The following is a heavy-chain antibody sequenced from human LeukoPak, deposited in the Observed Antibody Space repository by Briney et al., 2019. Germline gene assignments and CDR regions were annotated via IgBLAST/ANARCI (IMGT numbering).Heavy chain of an antibody. D-gene: IGHD2-2*01. J-gene: IGHJ4*02. CDR3: AKDWAYALDY. Sequence: SGGSLRLSCSASGFTFNTYWMSWVRQAPGKGLQWVANVRPDGREQRYVDSVKGRFTISRDNAKNLVYLQMNSLRAEDTAVYYCAKDWAYALDYWGQGTLVTVSS. V-gene: IGHV3-7*01. CDR2: VRPDGREQ. CDR1: GFTFNTYW.